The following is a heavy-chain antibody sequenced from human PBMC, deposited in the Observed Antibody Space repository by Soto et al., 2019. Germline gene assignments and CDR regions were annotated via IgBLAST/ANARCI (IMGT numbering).Heavy chain of an antibody. J-gene: IGHJ4*02. Sequence: SQTLSLTCAISGDSVSSNSAAWNWIRQSPSRGLEWLGRTYYRSKWYNDYAVSVQSRITINPDTSKNQFSLQLNSVTPEDTAVYFCAGGPSVTGSFFDSWGQGTLVTVSS. CDR1: GDSVSSNSAA. CDR3: AGGPSVTGSFFDS. V-gene: IGHV6-1*01. D-gene: IGHD6-19*01. CDR2: TYYRSKWYN.